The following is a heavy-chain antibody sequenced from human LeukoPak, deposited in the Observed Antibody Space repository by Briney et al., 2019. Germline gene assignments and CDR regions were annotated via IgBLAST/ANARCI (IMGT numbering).Heavy chain of an antibody. J-gene: IGHJ4*02. CDR2: INHSGST. V-gene: IGHV4-34*01. CDR3: ARGANWIRYYFDY. CDR1: GGSFSGYY. D-gene: IGHD1-1*01. Sequence: SETLSLTCAVYGGSFSGYYWSWIRQPPGKGLEWIGEINHSGSTNYNPSLKSRVTISVDTSKNQFSLKLSSVTAADTAVYYCARGANWIRYYFDYWGQGTLVTVSS.